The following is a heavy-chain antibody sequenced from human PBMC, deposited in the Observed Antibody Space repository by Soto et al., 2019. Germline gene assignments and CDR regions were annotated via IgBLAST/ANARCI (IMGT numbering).Heavy chain of an antibody. CDR3: ASEEGSGYYDFWSGYHNWFDP. CDR1: GFTFSSYW. V-gene: IGHV3-74*01. CDR2: INSDGSST. D-gene: IGHD3-3*01. Sequence: GGSLRLSCAASGFTFSSYWMHWVRQAPGKGLVWVSRINSDGSSTSYADSVKGRFTISRDNAKNTLYLQMNSLRAEDTAVYYCASEEGSGYYDFWSGYHNWFDPWGQGTLVTVSS. J-gene: IGHJ5*02.